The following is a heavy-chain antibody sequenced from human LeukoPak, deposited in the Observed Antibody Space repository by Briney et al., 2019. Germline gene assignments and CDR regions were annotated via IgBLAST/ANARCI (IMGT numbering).Heavy chain of an antibody. V-gene: IGHV4-59*08. CDR1: GGSISSYY. Sequence: SQTLSLTCTVSGGSISSYYWSWIRQPPGKGLEWIGYIYYSGSTNYNPSLKSRVTISVDTSKNLFSLKLSSVTAADTAVYYCARLKRGYSYGLPDSWGQGTLVTVSS. CDR2: IYYSGST. D-gene: IGHD5-18*01. CDR3: ARLKRGYSYGLPDS. J-gene: IGHJ4*02.